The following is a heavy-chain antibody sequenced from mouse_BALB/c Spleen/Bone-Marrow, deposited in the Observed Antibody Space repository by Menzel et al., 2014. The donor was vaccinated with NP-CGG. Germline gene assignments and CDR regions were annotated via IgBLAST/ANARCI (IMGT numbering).Heavy chain of an antibody. CDR1: GYTFTSYW. D-gene: IGHD2-14*01. V-gene: IGHV1-87*01. CDR2: IYPGDGDT. J-gene: IGHJ4*01. Sequence: QVQLQQPGAELARPGASVKLSCKASGYTFTSYWMQWVKQRPGQGLEWIGAIYPGDGDTRYTQKFKGKATLTADKSSSTAYMQLSSLASEGSAVYYCARDYRYYAMDYWGQGTSVTVSS. CDR3: ARDYRYYAMDY.